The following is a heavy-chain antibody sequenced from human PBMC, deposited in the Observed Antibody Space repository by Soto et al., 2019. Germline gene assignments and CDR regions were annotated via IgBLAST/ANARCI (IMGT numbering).Heavy chain of an antibody. CDR3: ARDRGWGAYCGGDCLEGAFDI. D-gene: IGHD2-21*02. Sequence: SETLSLTCNVSGASLDRSNYYWDWIRQSPGKGLEWIGTTYYNGNAYYNPSLRSRVTMSVDTSKNQFSLKLSSVTAADTAVYYCARDRGWGAYCGGDCLEGAFDIWGQGTMVS. V-gene: IGHV4-39*07. J-gene: IGHJ3*02. CDR1: GASLDRSNYY. CDR2: TYYNGNA.